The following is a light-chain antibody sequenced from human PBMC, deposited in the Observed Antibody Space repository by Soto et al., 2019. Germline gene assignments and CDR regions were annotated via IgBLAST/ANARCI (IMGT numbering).Light chain of an antibody. CDR3: QQRTDSEIT. Sequence: EIVMTQSPATLSVSPGERATLSCRASQSVSSNLAWYQQKPGQAPRLLIHDASNRATGIPARFSGSGSGTDFTLTISSLEPEDFAVYYCQQRTDSEITFGPGTKVDIK. CDR1: QSVSSN. V-gene: IGKV3-11*01. J-gene: IGKJ3*01. CDR2: DAS.